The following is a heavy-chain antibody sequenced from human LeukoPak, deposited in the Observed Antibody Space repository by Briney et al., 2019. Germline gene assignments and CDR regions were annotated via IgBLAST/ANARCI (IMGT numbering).Heavy chain of an antibody. V-gene: IGHV4-4*07. CDR3: ARDPNSAL. J-gene: IGHJ4*02. Sequence: SETLSLTCTVSGGSMSSAYWSWIRQPAGKGLEWIGRLSPSGSTNYNPSLKSRVTMSADTSKNQFSLKLTSVTAADTAVYYCARDPNSALWGRGTLVTVSS. CDR1: GGSMSSAY. CDR2: LSPSGST. D-gene: IGHD4-23*01.